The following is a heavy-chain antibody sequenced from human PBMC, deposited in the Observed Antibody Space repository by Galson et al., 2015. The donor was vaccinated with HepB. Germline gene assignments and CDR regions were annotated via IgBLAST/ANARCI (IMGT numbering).Heavy chain of an antibody. Sequence: SLRLSCEASGFTFSTYGMHWVRQAPGKGLEWVAVISHDGNNKFYQESVRDRFTISRDNSKNTLYLQMNSLTPEDTAIYYCAKDPHQKRLPFSYYFDFWGQGTLVTVSS. CDR2: ISHDGNNK. V-gene: IGHV3-30*18. D-gene: IGHD5-12*01. CDR3: AKDPHQKRLPFSYYFDF. CDR1: GFTFSTYG. J-gene: IGHJ4*02.